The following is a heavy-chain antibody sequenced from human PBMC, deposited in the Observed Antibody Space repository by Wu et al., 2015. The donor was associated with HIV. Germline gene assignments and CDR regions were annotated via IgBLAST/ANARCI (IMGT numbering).Heavy chain of an antibody. CDR1: GYSFPKYG. J-gene: IGHJ6*02. CDR2: ISAHNGHT. Sequence: QVQLVQSGAEVKKPGASVKVSCTASGYSFPKYGITWVRQAPGQGLEWMGWISAHNGHTDHAQKVLGRVTLTTEMSTNTANMELRGLTFDDTAVYFCARDQKGRATMTNAWQLLIKQVPRYYTMDAWGQGTTVIVSS. V-gene: IGHV1-18*01. CDR3: ARDQKGRATMTNAWQLLIKQVPRYYTMDA. D-gene: IGHD3-3*01.